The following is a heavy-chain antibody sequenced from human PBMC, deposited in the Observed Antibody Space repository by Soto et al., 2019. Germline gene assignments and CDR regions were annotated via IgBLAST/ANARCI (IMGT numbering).Heavy chain of an antibody. CDR3: AREVAGSGSGMDV. D-gene: IGHD3-10*01. Sequence: SETLSLTCSVFGGSISSYYWSWIRLPPGKGLEWIGYIYYSGSTNYNPSLKSRVTISVDTSKNQFSLKLSSVTAADTAVYYCAREVAGSGSGMDVWGQGTTVTVSS. V-gene: IGHV4-59*01. J-gene: IGHJ6*02. CDR2: IYYSGST. CDR1: GGSISSYY.